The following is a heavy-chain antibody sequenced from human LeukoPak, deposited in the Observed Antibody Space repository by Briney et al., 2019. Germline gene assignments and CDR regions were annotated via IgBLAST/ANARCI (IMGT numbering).Heavy chain of an antibody. J-gene: IGHJ3*02. CDR2: IYYSGST. D-gene: IGHD3-3*01. CDR3: ARSRVGIRQKLNAFDI. CDR1: GGSISSGGYY. Sequence: SETLSLTCSVSGGSISSGGYYWSWIRQPPGKGLEWIGSIYYSGSTYYNPSLKSRVTISVDTSKNQFSLKLSSVTAADTAVYYCARSRVGIRQKLNAFDIWGQGTMVTVSS. V-gene: IGHV4-39*07.